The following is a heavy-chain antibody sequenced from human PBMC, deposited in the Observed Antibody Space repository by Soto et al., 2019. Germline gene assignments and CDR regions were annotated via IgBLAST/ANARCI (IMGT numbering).Heavy chain of an antibody. V-gene: IGHV3-11*01. Sequence: GGSLRLSCAASGFTFSDYYMSWIRQAPGKGLEWVSYISSSGSTIYYADSVKGRFTISRDNAKNSLYLQMNSLRAEDTAVYYCARDCSGGSCYSHGAFDIWGQGTMVTVSS. CDR2: ISSSGSTI. D-gene: IGHD2-15*01. CDR1: GFTFSDYY. J-gene: IGHJ3*02. CDR3: ARDCSGGSCYSHGAFDI.